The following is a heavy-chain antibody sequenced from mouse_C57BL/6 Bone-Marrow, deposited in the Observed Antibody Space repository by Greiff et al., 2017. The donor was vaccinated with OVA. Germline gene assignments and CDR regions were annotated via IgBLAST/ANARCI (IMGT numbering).Heavy chain of an antibody. V-gene: IGHV10-3*01. J-gene: IGHJ4*01. CDR2: IRSKSSNYAT. Sequence: DVMLVESGGGLVQPKGSLKLSCAASGFTFTTYAMHWVRQAPGKGLEWVARIRSKSSNYATYYADSVKDRFTISRDDSQSMLYLQMNNLKTEDTAMYYCVITTVVATNYYAMDYWGQGTSVTVSA. D-gene: IGHD1-1*01. CDR1: GFTFTTYA. CDR3: VITTVVATNYYAMDY.